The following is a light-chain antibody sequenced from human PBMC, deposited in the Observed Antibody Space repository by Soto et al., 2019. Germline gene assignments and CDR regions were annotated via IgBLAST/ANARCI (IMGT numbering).Light chain of an antibody. V-gene: IGLV4-69*01. CDR2: LNSDGSH. J-gene: IGLJ2*01. CDR1: SGHSNYA. Sequence: QAVVTQSPSASASLGASVKLTCTLSSGHSNYAIAWHQQQPEKGTRFLMKLNSDGSHSKGDGIPDRFSGSSSGAERYLTISTLQSEDEADYYCQTWVTGIHIFGGGTKVTVL. CDR3: QTWVTGIHI.